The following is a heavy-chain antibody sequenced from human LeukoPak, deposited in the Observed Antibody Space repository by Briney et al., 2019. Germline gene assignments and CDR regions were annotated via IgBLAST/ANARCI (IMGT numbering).Heavy chain of an antibody. CDR3: AKSPLQLYTFDY. CDR1: GFTFRNYG. J-gene: IGHJ4*02. D-gene: IGHD5-24*01. V-gene: IGHV3-23*01. CDR2: ISGSGGST. Sequence: GGSLRLSCAASGFTFRNYGMSWVRQAPLKGLEWVSAISGSGGSTYYADSVKGRFTTSRDNSKNTLYLQMNSLRAEDTAVYYCAKSPLQLYTFDYWGQGTLVTVSS.